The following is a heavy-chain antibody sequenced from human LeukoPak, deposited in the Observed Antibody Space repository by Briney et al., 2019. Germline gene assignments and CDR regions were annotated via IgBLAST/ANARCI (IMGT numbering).Heavy chain of an antibody. D-gene: IGHD5-18*01. V-gene: IGHV1-18*01. Sequence: ASVKVSCKASGYTFTSYGISWVRQAPGQGLEWMGWISAYNGNTNYAQKLQGRVNMTTDTSTSTAYMELRSLRSDDTAVYYCARLQDTAMAGPPFDYCGQGTLVTVSS. CDR2: ISAYNGNT. CDR3: ARLQDTAMAGPPFDY. J-gene: IGHJ4*02. CDR1: GYTFTSYG.